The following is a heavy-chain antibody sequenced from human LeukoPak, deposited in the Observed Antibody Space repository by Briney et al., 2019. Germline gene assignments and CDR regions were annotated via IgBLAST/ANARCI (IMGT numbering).Heavy chain of an antibody. CDR1: GSISGYY. J-gene: IGHJ3*02. CDR3: ARQKCTSTSCLAKNAFDI. D-gene: IGHD2-2*01. CDR2: IYTSGST. Sequence: SETLSLTCTVLGSISGYYWSWIRQRPGKELEWIGYIYTSGSTNYNPSLESRVTISVDTSKNQFSLDLRSVTAADTAVYYCARQKCTSTSCLAKNAFDIWGQGTMVTVSS. V-gene: IGHV4-4*09.